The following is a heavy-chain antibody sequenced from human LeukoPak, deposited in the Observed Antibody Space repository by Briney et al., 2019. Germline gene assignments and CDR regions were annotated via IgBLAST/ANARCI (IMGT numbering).Heavy chain of an antibody. V-gene: IGHV1-2*04. CDR2: INPNSGGT. D-gene: IGHD3-22*01. CDR1: GYTFTGYY. Sequence: GASVKVSCKASGYTFTGYYMHWVRQAPGQGLEWMGWINPNSGGTNYAQKFQGWVTMTRDTSISTAYMELSRLRSDDTAVYYCARDGDSSGYHHFDYWGQGTLVTVSS. J-gene: IGHJ4*02. CDR3: ARDGDSSGYHHFDY.